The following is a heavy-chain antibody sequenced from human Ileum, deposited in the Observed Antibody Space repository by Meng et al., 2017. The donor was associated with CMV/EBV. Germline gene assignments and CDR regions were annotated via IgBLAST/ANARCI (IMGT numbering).Heavy chain of an antibody. CDR1: GFTFSSYA. CDR2: ISGSGGST. J-gene: IGHJ6*02. CDR3: AKELYPPYCSGGSCYFSDGMDV. Sequence: GGSLRLSCATSGFTFSSYALSWVRQAPGKGLEWVSAISGSGGSTYYADSVKGRFTISRDNSKNTLYLQMNSLRAEDTAVYYCAKELYPPYCSGGSCYFSDGMDVWGQGTTVTVSS. D-gene: IGHD2-15*01. V-gene: IGHV3-23*01.